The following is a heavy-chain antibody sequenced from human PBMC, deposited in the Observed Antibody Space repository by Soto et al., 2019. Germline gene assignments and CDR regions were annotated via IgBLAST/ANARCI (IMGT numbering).Heavy chain of an antibody. D-gene: IGHD4-17*01. J-gene: IGHJ4*02. V-gene: IGHV4-34*02. Sequence: QVHLEQWGASLLKPSETLSLTCAVYGGSFSGHYCSWIRQPPGKGLEWIGEINHVGGTDYNPSLKSRVTISFDISKNQFSLRLSSVTAADTAVYYCAYTVTSLFGIAGQGISDYWGQGTLVTVSS. CDR1: GGSFSGHY. CDR3: AYTVTSLFGIAGQGISDY. CDR2: INHVGGT.